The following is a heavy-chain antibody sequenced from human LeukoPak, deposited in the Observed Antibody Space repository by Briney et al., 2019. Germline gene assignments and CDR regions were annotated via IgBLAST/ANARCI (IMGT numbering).Heavy chain of an antibody. V-gene: IGHV5-51*01. Sequence: GASLKISCKSSGYSFTTYWIGWVRRLPGKGLEWMGIIYPGDSDTRYSPSFQGQVTISADKSISTAYLHWSSLKVSATAMYYCARLAYSSSWGDYWGQGTLVTVSS. CDR1: GYSFTTYW. CDR2: IYPGDSDT. D-gene: IGHD6-6*01. J-gene: IGHJ4*02. CDR3: ARLAYSSSWGDY.